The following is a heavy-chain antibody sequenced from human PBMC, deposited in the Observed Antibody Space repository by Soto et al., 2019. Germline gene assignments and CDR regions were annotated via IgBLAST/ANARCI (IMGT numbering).Heavy chain of an antibody. V-gene: IGHV4-30-4*01. CDR2: IYYNGNT. CDR1: GVSISSGDYY. J-gene: IGHJ3*02. CDR3: ARGVGGTTLHAAFDI. Sequence: QVQLQESGPGLVKPSQTLSLTCAVSGVSISSGDYYWSWIRQPPGKGLEYLGYIYYNGNTYYNPSLKSRVTISLDTSKNHFSLSLRSVTAADTAVYYCARGVGGTTLHAAFDIWGQGTMGTVSS. D-gene: IGHD1-7*01.